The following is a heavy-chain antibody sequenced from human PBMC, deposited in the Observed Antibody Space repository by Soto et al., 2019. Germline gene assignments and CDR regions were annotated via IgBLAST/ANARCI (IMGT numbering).Heavy chain of an antibody. CDR1: GWSINTYY. CDR3: ATVGYCGGDCYSPSFDY. Sequence: PSETLSLTCTVSGWSINTYYWSWIRQPPGKGLEWIGYIHHSGSTYYNPSLKSRVTISIDRSKNQFSLKLASVTAADTAVYYCATVGYCGGDCYSPSFDYWGQGTPVTVSS. CDR2: IHHSGST. V-gene: IGHV4-59*12. D-gene: IGHD2-21*02. J-gene: IGHJ4*02.